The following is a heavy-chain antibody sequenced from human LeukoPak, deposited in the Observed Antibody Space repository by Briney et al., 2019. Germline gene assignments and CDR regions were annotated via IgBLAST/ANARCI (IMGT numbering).Heavy chain of an antibody. D-gene: IGHD3-3*01. J-gene: IGHJ6*03. CDR1: GFTLSDSR. CDR3: DPVKYSEFSNGYRGIYMDV. CDR2: ITSTSGHI. V-gene: IGHV3-21*01. Sequence: GGSLRLPCAASGFTLSDSRMNWVRQAPGKGLEWVSSITSTSGHIFYGGSLKGRFTVSRDNAKNTMFPQMNSLRAEDTAAYYYDPVKYSEFSNGYRGIYMDVWGKGTTVTVSS.